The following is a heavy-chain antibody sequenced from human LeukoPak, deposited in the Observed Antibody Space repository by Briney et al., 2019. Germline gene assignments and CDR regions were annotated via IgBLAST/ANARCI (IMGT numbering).Heavy chain of an antibody. Sequence: GGSLRLYCAASGFTFSSYGMHWVRQAPGKGLEWVAFIRYDGSNKYYADSVKGRFTISRDNSKNTLYLQMNSLRAEDTAVYYCAKEKGITSSAVYYWGQGTLVTVSS. CDR1: GFTFSSYG. V-gene: IGHV3-30*02. J-gene: IGHJ4*02. CDR3: AKEKGITSSAVYY. D-gene: IGHD3-10*01. CDR2: IRYDGSNK.